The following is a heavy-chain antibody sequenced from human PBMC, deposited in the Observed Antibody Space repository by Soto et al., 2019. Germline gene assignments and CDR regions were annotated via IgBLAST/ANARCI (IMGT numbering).Heavy chain of an antibody. CDR1: GFTFSDYV. J-gene: IGHJ6*02. CDR3: AKNGDYSYYYALDV. CDR2: ISSSSIST. D-gene: IGHD4-17*01. V-gene: IGHV3-11*06. Sequence: GGSLRLSCAASGFTFSDYVMSWIRQATGKGPEWISHISSSSISTNYADSVKGRFTISRDNAKNSLYLEMTSLTAEDTAIYYCAKNGDYSYYYALDVWGQGTMVTVSS.